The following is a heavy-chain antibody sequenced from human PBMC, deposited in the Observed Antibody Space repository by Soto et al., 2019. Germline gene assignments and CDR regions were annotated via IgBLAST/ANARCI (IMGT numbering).Heavy chain of an antibody. Sequence: GGSLRLSCAASGFTFSNYAMSWVRQAPGKGLDWVSCISSSGGSTYYTDSVKGRFTISRDNSKNTLYLQMNSLRAEDTAIYYCAKDREGGDYWGQGALVTVSS. J-gene: IGHJ4*02. CDR2: ISSSGGST. D-gene: IGHD1-26*01. V-gene: IGHV3-23*01. CDR1: GFTFSNYA. CDR3: AKDREGGDY.